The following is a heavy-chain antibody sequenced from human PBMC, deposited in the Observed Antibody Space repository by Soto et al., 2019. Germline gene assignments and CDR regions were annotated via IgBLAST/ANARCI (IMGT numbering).Heavy chain of an antibody. CDR1: GGTFSSYA. J-gene: IGHJ6*02. CDR3: ARDPDYAYGMDV. CDR2: IIPIFGTA. V-gene: IGHV1-69*13. Sequence: SVKVSCKASGGTFSSYAISWVRQAPGQGLEWMGGIIPIFGTANYAQKFQGRVTITADESTSTAYMELSSLRFEDTAVYYCARDPDYAYGMDVWGQGTTVTVSS.